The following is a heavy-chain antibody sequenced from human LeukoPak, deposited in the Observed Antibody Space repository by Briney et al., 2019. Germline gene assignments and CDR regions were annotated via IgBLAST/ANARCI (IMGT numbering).Heavy chain of an antibody. CDR1: GYTFTAYY. CDR3: ARAYADYVPFDY. D-gene: IGHD4-17*01. CDR2: INPYSGGT. J-gene: IGHJ4*02. Sequence: GASVKVSCKASGYTFTAYYMYWVRQAPGQGLEWMGWINPYSGGTKYAQKFQGRVTMTRDTSINTAYMELTRLTSDDTAVYYCARAYADYVPFDYWGQGTLVTVSS. V-gene: IGHV1-2*02.